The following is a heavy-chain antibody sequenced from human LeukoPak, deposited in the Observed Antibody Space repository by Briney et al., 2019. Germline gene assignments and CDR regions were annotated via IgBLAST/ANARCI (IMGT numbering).Heavy chain of an antibody. CDR1: GFTFTSSA. J-gene: IGHJ3*02. V-gene: IGHV1-58*02. CDR2: IVVGSGNT. CDR3: AAEWDDSRYRAFDI. Sequence: SVKVSCKASGFTFTSSAMQWVRQARGQRLEWIGWIVVGSGNTNYAQKFQERVTITRDMSTSTAYMELSSLRSEDAAVYYCAAEWDDSRYRAFDIWGQGTMVAVSS. D-gene: IGHD3-22*01.